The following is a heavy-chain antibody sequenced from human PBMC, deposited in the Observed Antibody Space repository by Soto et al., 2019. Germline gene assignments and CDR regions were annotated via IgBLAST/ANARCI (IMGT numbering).Heavy chain of an antibody. D-gene: IGHD2-8*02. CDR1: GSTFTSYA. V-gene: IGHV1-2*04. CDR2: INPNSGGT. CDR3: ARDAGGIDY. J-gene: IGHJ4*02. Sequence: ASVKVSSKASGSTFTSYAMHWVRQAPGQRLEWMGWINPNSGGTNYAQKFQGWVTMTRDTSISTAYMELSRLRSDDTAVYYCARDAGGIDYWGQGTLVTVSS.